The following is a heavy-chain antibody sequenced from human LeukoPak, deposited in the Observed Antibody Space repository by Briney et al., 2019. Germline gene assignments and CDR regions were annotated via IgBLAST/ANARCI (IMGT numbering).Heavy chain of an antibody. V-gene: IGHV4-4*07. Sequence: SETLSLTCTVSGGSISGYYWIWIRQPAGKGLEWIGRIYTSGSTNYNPSLKSRVTMSVDTSKNQFSLKLSSVTAADTAVYYCARGVAAAGRGYYYYGMDVWGQGTTVTVSS. CDR1: GGSISGYY. D-gene: IGHD6-13*01. CDR2: IYTSGST. CDR3: ARGVAAAGRGYYYYGMDV. J-gene: IGHJ6*02.